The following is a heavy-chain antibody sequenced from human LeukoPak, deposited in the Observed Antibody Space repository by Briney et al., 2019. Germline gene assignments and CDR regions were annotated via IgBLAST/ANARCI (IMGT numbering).Heavy chain of an antibody. CDR1: GGSVTSYY. V-gene: IGHV4-4*07. CDR3: ATGGTYWSDP. Sequence: KPSETLSPTCTVSGGSVTSYYWSWIRQPAAKGLEWIGRIYTRGDTNYNPSLKSRVTMSVDTSKNQISLRLSSVTAADTAVYYCATGGTYWSDPWGQGTLVTVSS. D-gene: IGHD3-16*01. J-gene: IGHJ5*02. CDR2: IYTRGDT.